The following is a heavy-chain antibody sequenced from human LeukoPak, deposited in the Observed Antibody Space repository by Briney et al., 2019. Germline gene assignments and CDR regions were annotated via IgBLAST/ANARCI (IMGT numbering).Heavy chain of an antibody. J-gene: IGHJ4*02. V-gene: IGHV4-4*07. CDR2: IWADGAP. D-gene: IGHD5-24*01. CDR1: GDSISSCY. Sequence: SETLSLTCTVSGDSISSCYWSWIRQPAGKGLEWIGRIWADGAPNYNPSLKSRVTISVDTSKNQFSLKLNSVTAADTAVYYCARDSRVPDGYNHYFDYWGQGTLVTVSS. CDR3: ARDSRVPDGYNHYFDY.